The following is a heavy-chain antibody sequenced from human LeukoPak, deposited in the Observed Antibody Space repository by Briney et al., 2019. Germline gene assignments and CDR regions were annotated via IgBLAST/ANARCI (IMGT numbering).Heavy chain of an antibody. CDR3: ASRGDGYNLEIFRY. D-gene: IGHD5-24*01. J-gene: IGHJ4*02. Sequence: SVKVSCKASGGTFSSYAISWVRQAPGQGLEWMGGIIPIFGTANYAQKFQGRVTITADESTSTAYMELSSLRSEDTAVYYCASRGDGYNLEIFRYWGQGTLVTVSS. CDR2: IIPIFGTA. CDR1: GGTFSSYA. V-gene: IGHV1-69*13.